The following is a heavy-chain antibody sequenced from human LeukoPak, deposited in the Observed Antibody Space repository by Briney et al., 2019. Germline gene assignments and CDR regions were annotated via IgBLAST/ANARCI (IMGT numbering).Heavy chain of an antibody. CDR1: GYSISSGYY. V-gene: IGHV4-38-2*02. J-gene: IGHJ6*03. CDR2: INHSGST. D-gene: IGHD3-3*01. CDR3: ARGTIFGVVMGPFYYMDV. Sequence: SETLSLTCTVSGYSISSGYYWGWIRQPPGKGLEWIGEINHSGSTNYNPSLKSRVTISVDTSKNQFSLKLSSVTAADTAVYYCARGTIFGVVMGPFYYMDVWGKGTTVTVSS.